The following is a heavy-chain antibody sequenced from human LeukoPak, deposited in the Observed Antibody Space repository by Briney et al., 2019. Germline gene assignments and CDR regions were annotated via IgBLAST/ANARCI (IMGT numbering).Heavy chain of an antibody. CDR2: IKQDGSEK. CDR3: AGDWGFGEFSPWYFDY. Sequence: GGSLRLSCAASGFTFSSYWMSWVRQAPGKGLEWVANIKQDGSEKYYVDSVKDRFTISRDNAQNSLYLQMNSLRAEDTAVYYCAGDWGFGEFSPWYFDYWGQGTLVTVSS. V-gene: IGHV3-7*03. D-gene: IGHD3-10*01. CDR1: GFTFSSYW. J-gene: IGHJ4*02.